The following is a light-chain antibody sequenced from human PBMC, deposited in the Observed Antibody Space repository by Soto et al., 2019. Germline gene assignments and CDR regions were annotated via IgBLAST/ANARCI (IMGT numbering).Light chain of an antibody. J-gene: IGLJ3*02. CDR2: ANN. Sequence: QSVLTQPPSVSGAPGQGITISCTGTRSNLGAGYDVHWYQQLPGAAPKLLIYANNKRPSGVLDRFSGSKSGTSASLAITGLQAEDDADYYCQSYDNSLSGAWLFGGGTKLTVL. CDR3: QSYDNSLSGAWL. CDR1: RSNLGAGYD. V-gene: IGLV1-40*01.